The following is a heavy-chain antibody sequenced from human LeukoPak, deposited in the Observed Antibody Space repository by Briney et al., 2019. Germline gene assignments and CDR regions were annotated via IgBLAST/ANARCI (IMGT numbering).Heavy chain of an antibody. CDR3: ARGLAAAYDYNWFDP. D-gene: IGHD5-12*01. V-gene: IGHV4-61*02. CDR1: GGSISSSSYY. CDR2: ISASGST. Sequence: SETLSLTCAVSGGSISSSSYYWSWIRQPAGKGLEWIGRISASGSTRYNPSLESRVTMSVDMSKNQFALKLTSVTAADTAVYFCARGLAAAYDYNWFDPWGQGTLITVSS. J-gene: IGHJ5*02.